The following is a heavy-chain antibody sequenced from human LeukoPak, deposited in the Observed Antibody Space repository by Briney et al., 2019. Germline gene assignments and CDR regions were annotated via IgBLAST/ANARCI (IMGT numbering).Heavy chain of an antibody. D-gene: IGHD3-22*01. CDR3: ARAYYYDSSGYYYPHFDY. Sequence: ASVKVSCKASGYTFTGYYMHWVRQAPGQGLEWMGWINPNSGGTNYAQKFQGRVTMTRDTSISTAYMELSRLRSDDTAAYYCARAYYYDSSGYYYPHFDYWGQGTLVTVSS. CDR2: INPNSGGT. V-gene: IGHV1-2*02. CDR1: GYTFTGYY. J-gene: IGHJ4*02.